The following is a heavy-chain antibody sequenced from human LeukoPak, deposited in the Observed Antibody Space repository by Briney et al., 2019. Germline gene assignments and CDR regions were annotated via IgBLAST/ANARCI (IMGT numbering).Heavy chain of an antibody. Sequence: ASVKVSCKASGYTFTSYDINWVRQATGQGLEWMGWMNPDSGNTGYAQRFQGRITLIRDTSINTAYMELSSLRSEDTAVYYCARNVPRTGDFYYWGQGTLVTVSS. V-gene: IGHV1-8*01. J-gene: IGHJ4*02. CDR2: MNPDSGNT. CDR1: GYTFTSYD. D-gene: IGHD7-27*01. CDR3: ARNVPRTGDFYY.